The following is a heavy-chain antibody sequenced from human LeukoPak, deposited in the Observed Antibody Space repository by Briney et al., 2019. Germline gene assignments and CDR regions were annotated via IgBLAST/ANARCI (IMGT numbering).Heavy chain of an antibody. Sequence: GRSLRLSCAVSVFTFSSYAMHCVREAPGKGLEWVAVMSFEGSNKYYADSVKGRFTISRDNSKNTLYLKMNSLKAEDTAVYYCARENWAYESCGYSAFDYWGQGTLVTVSS. J-gene: IGHJ4*02. CDR2: MSFEGSNK. CDR3: ARENWAYESCGYSAFDY. CDR1: VFTFSSYA. D-gene: IGHD3-22*01. V-gene: IGHV3-30-3*01.